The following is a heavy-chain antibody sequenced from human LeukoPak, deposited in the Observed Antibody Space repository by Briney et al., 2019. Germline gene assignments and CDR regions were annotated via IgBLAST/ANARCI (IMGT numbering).Heavy chain of an antibody. V-gene: IGHV3-23*01. CDR3: AKDSHWILFDD. CDR2: IGGSGTRT. CDR1: GFTFTTYG. D-gene: IGHD2-2*03. J-gene: IGHJ4*02. Sequence: GTLRLSCSASGFTFTTYGMNWVRQAPGKGLEWVSGIGGSGTRTYYADSVKGRFTISRDNSKNTLYLQMNSLRDEDTAVYYCAKDSHWILFDDWGQGTLVTVSS.